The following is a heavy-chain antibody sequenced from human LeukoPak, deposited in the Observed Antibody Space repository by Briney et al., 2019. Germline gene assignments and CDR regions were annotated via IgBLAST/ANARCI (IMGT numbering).Heavy chain of an antibody. V-gene: IGHV3-7*01. CDR2: IKPDGTTA. J-gene: IGHJ3*02. CDR1: GLTFNTYW. Sequence: PGGSLRLSCAASGLTFNTYWMSWVRQAPGKGLQCVANIKPDGTTAYYLDSVKGRFTISRDNGQNSLYLQMNTLRVEDTAVYYCAGDRSQYYDDCFDIWGRGTMVTVSS. D-gene: IGHD3-22*01. CDR3: AGDRSQYYDDCFDI.